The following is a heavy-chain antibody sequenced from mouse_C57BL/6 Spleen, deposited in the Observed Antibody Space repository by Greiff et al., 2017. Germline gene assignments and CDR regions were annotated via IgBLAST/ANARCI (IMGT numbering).Heavy chain of an antibody. CDR3: ARGGPDY. CDR1: GYAFSSSW. V-gene: IGHV1-82*01. J-gene: IGHJ2*01. Sequence: QVQLQQSGPELVKPGASVKISCKASGYAFSSSWMNWVKQRPGKGLEWIGRIYPGDGDTNYNGKFKGKATLTADTSSSTAYMQLSSLTSEDSAVYFCARGGPDYWGQGTTVTVSS. CDR2: IYPGDGDT.